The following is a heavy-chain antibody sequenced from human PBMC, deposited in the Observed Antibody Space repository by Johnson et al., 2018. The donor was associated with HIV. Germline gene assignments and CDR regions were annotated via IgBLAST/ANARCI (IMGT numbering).Heavy chain of an antibody. V-gene: IGHV3-30*04. D-gene: IGHD6-19*01. J-gene: IGHJ3*02. CDR1: GFTFSSYA. CDR2: ISYDGSNK. Sequence: VQLVESGGGVVQPGRSLRLSCAASGFTFSSYAMHWVRQAPGKGLEWVAVISYDGSNKYYADSVKGRFTISRDNSKNTLYLQMNSLRAEDTAVYYCARDQWLAPSGAFDIWGQGTMVIVS. CDR3: ARDQWLAPSGAFDI.